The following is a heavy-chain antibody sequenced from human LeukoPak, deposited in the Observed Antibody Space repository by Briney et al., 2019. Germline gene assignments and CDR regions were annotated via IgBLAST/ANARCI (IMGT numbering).Heavy chain of an antibody. CDR1: GGSISSSMYY. V-gene: IGHV4-39*01. D-gene: IGHD1-7*01. CDR3: ARRQGNWHYLDY. CDR2: IYYSGTT. Sequence: SETLSLTCTVSGGSISSSMYYWGWIRQPPGKGLEWIGSIYYSGTTYYNPSLKSRVTMSVDTSKNQFSLKLSSVTAADTAVYYCARRQGNWHYLDYWGQGTLVTVSS. J-gene: IGHJ4*02.